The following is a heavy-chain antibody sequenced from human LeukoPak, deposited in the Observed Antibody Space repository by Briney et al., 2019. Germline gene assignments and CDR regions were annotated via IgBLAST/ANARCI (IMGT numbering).Heavy chain of an antibody. D-gene: IGHD5-18*01. CDR2: INPNSGGT. CDR3: AREGNSYGLDY. V-gene: IGHV1-2*06. J-gene: IGHJ4*02. Sequence: ASVKVSCKASGYTFIAYYVHWVRQAPGQGLEWMGRINPNSGGTNYAQKFQGRVTMTRDTSISTAYMELSRLRSDDTAVYYCAREGNSYGLDYWGQGTLVTVSS. CDR1: GYTFIAYY.